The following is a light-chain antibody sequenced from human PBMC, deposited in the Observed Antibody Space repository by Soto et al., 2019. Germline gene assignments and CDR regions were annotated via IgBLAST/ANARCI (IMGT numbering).Light chain of an antibody. CDR3: QHRSNWLT. CDR1: QSVTNY. V-gene: IGKV3-11*01. CDR2: DAS. Sequence: EIVLTQSPATLSLSPGERATLSCRASQSVTNYLAWYQQKPGQAPKLLIYDASNRATGIPARFSGSGSGTDFTLTISSLEPEDFAVYYCQHRSNWLTFGGGTKVEIK. J-gene: IGKJ4*01.